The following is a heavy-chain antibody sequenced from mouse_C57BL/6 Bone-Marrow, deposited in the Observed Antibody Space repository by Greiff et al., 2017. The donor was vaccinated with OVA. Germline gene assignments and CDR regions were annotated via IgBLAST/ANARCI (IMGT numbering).Heavy chain of an antibody. CDR1: GFSLTSYA. J-gene: IGHJ4*01. D-gene: IGHD1-1*01. Sequence: VKLMESGPGLVAPSQSLSITCTVSGFSLTSYAISWVRQPPGKGLEWLGVIWTGGGTNYNSALKSRLSISKDNSKSQVFLKMNSLQTDDTARYYCARNWQVDGDYAMDYWGQGTSVTVSS. CDR2: IWTGGGT. V-gene: IGHV2-9-1*01. CDR3: ARNWQVDGDYAMDY.